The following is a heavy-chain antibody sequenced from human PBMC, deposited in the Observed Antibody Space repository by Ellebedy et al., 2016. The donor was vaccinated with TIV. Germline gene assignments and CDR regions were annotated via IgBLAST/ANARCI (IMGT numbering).Heavy chain of an antibody. V-gene: IGHV3-23*01. CDR3: AKHKGGVNTAMDY. J-gene: IGHJ4*02. Sequence: PGGSLRLSCAASGFTFSSYAMNWVRQAPGKGLEWVSAFSGTGGNTYYADSVKGRFTISGDNSKNTLYLQMNSLRAEDTAVYYCAKHKGGVNTAMDYWGQGTLVTVSS. CDR1: GFTFSSYA. CDR2: FSGTGGNT. D-gene: IGHD5-18*01.